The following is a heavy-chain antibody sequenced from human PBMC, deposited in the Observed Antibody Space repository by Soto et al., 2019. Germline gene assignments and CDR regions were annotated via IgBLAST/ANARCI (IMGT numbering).Heavy chain of an antibody. CDR2: IYPSDSDT. D-gene: IGHD4-17*01. CDR3: ARVYGARFDY. J-gene: IGHJ4*02. Sequence: GESLKISCKGSGYSLTTNWIGWVRQMPGKGLEWMGIIYPSDSDTRYSPSFQGQVTISADKSISTAYLQWSSLKASDTAMYYCARVYGARFDYWGQGSLVTVSS. V-gene: IGHV5-51*01. CDR1: GYSLTTNW.